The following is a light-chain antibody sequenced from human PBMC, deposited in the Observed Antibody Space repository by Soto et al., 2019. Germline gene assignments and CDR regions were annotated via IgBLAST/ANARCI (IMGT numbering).Light chain of an antibody. Sequence: QSVLTQPPSVSESPGQRVTISCTGSSSNLGAGYEAHWYQQVPGTAPKLLIYENNNRPAGVPDRFSGAKSGTSASLAITGLRAEDEAEYYCQSYDSSRSCYVFGTGTKVTVL. J-gene: IGLJ1*01. CDR3: QSYDSSRSCYV. CDR1: SSNLGAGYE. CDR2: ENN. V-gene: IGLV1-40*01.